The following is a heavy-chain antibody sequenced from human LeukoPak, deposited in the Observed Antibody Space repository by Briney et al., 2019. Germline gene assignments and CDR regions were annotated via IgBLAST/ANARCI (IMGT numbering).Heavy chain of an antibody. Sequence: SETLSLTCTVSGGSISSYYWSWIRQPPGKGLEWIGYIYYSGSTNYNPSLKSRVTISVDTSKNQSSLKLSSVTAADTAVYYCARVRYYYDSSVLDYWGQGTLVTVSS. D-gene: IGHD3-22*01. J-gene: IGHJ4*02. V-gene: IGHV4-59*01. CDR3: ARVRYYYDSSVLDY. CDR2: IYYSGST. CDR1: GGSISSYY.